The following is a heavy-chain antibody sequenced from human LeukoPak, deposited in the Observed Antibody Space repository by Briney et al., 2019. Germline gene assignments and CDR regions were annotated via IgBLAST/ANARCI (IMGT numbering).Heavy chain of an antibody. CDR2: IKQDGSEK. D-gene: IGHD6-6*01. CDR3: AKDGNAGLSSSSEFDY. V-gene: IGHV3-7*03. Sequence: GGSLRLSCAASGFTFSSYWMSWVRQAPGKGLGWVANIKQDGSEKYYVDSVKGRFTISRDNSKNSLYLQMNSLRTEDTALYYCAKDGNAGLSSSSEFDYWGQGTLVTVSS. J-gene: IGHJ4*02. CDR1: GFTFSSYW.